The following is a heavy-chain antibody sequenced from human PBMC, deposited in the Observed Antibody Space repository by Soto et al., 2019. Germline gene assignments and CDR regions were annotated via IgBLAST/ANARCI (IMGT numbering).Heavy chain of an antibody. D-gene: IGHD3-9*01. V-gene: IGHV4-39*01. J-gene: IGHJ4*02. Sequence: SETLSLTCTVSGGSISSSSYCWGWIRKPPGKGLEWIGSIYYSGSTYYNPSLKSRVTISVDTSKNQFSLKLSSVTAADTAVYYCASADDILTGYYIVDYWGQGTLVTVSS. CDR1: GGSISSSSYC. CDR3: ASADDILTGYYIVDY. CDR2: IYYSGST.